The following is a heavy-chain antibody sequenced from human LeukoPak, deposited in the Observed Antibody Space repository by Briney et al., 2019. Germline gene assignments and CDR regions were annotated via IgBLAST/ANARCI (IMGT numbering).Heavy chain of an antibody. CDR2: IIPILGIA. D-gene: IGHD4-17*01. V-gene: IGHV1-69*04. Sequence: ASVKVSCKASGYTFTSYYMHWVRQAPGQGLEWMGRIIPILGIANYAQKFQGRVTITADKSTSTAYMALSSLRSEDTAVYYCASDTSAPTVGGWGQGTLVTVSS. CDR1: GYTFTSYY. CDR3: ASDTSAPTVGG. J-gene: IGHJ4*02.